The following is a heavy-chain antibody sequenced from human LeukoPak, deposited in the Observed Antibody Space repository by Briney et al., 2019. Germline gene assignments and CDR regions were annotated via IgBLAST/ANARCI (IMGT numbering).Heavy chain of an antibody. D-gene: IGHD1-26*01. Sequence: SETLSLTCTVTDASLSGYYWSWIRQPPGKELEWIGSIHFSGSTNYNPSLRSRVTISVDTSKNQLSLKLSSVTAADTAVYYCARDLGGIYFDYWGQGTLVTVSS. CDR1: DASLSGYY. CDR3: ARDLGGIYFDY. V-gene: IGHV4-59*01. CDR2: IHFSGST. J-gene: IGHJ4*02.